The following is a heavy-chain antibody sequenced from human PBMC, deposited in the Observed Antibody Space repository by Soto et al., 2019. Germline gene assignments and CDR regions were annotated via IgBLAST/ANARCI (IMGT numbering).Heavy chain of an antibody. CDR3: ARDQVYSSSSGQSSSSSIWHGMDV. V-gene: IGHV3-21*01. CDR2: ISSSSSYI. J-gene: IGHJ6*02. CDR1: GFTFSSYS. Sequence: EVQLVESGGGLVKPGGSLRLSCAASGFTFSSYSMNWVRQAPGKGLEWVSSISSSSSYIYYADSVKGRFTISRDNAKNSLYLQMNSLRAEDTAVYYCARDQVYSSSSGQSSSSSIWHGMDVWGQGTTVTVSS. D-gene: IGHD6-13*01.